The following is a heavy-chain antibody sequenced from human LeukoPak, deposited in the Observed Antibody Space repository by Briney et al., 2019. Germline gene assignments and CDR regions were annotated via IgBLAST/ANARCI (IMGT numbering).Heavy chain of an antibody. CDR1: GGSFSGYY. J-gene: IGHJ5*02. V-gene: IGHV4-34*01. CDR2: INHSGST. Sequence: SETLSLTCAVYGGSFSGYYWGWIRQPPGKGLEWIGEINHSGSTNYNPSLKSRVTISVDTSKNQFSLKLSSVTAADTAVYYCARWTIFSWFDPWGQGTLVTVSS. CDR3: ARWTIFSWFDP. D-gene: IGHD3-3*01.